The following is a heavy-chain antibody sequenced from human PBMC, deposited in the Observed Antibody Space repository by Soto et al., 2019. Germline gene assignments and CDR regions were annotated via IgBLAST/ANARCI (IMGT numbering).Heavy chain of an antibody. Sequence: EVRLVETGGGLIQPGGSLRLSCAASGFDISSNYMTWVRQAPGKGPEWVSVLYSGGSTYYADSVKGRFTISRDNSKNTLYLQMNSLRAEDTAVYFCARDRGILVVPPSGTYYYGMDVWGQGTTVTVSS. CDR3: ARDRGILVVPPSGTYYYGMDV. J-gene: IGHJ6*02. CDR1: GFDISSNY. V-gene: IGHV3-53*02. CDR2: LYSGGST. D-gene: IGHD2-2*01.